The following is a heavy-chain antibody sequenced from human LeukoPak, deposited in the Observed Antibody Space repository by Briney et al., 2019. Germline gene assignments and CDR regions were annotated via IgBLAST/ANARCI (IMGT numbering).Heavy chain of an antibody. V-gene: IGHV4-4*07. CDR1: GGSISSYY. J-gene: IGHJ3*02. D-gene: IGHD2-2*01. Sequence: SQTLSLTCTVSGGSISSYYWSWIRQPAGKGLEWIGRIYTSGSTNYNPSLKSRVTMSVDTSKNQFSLKLSSVTAADTAVYYCARAPYCSSTSCTNVPAFDIWGQGTMVTVSS. CDR3: ARAPYCSSTSCTNVPAFDI. CDR2: IYTSGST.